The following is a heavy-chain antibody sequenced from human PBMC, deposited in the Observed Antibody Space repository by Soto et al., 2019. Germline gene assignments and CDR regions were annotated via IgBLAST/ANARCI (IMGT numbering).Heavy chain of an antibody. CDR1: GGSISSYY. D-gene: IGHD2-2*01. V-gene: IGHV4-59*05. Sequence: SETLSLTCTVSGGSISSYYWSWIRQPPGKGLEWIGSIFYNGNTYYNPSLQSRVFISADTSKNQFSLDLTSVTAADTAVYYCARNAYQLPNFSYYYGMDVWGQGTTVTVSS. CDR2: IFYNGNT. J-gene: IGHJ6*02. CDR3: ARNAYQLPNFSYYYGMDV.